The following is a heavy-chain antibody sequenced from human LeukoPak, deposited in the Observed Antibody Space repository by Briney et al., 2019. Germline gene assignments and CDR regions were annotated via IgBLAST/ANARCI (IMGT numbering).Heavy chain of an antibody. Sequence: GGSLRLSCAASGFTFSSYSMNWVRQAPGKGLEWVSSISRSSSYIYYADSVKGRFTISRDNAKNSLYLQMNSLRAEDTAVYYCARGGAARLDYWGQGTLVTVSS. CDR1: GFTFSSYS. CDR2: ISRSSSYI. J-gene: IGHJ4*02. V-gene: IGHV3-21*01. CDR3: ARGGAARLDY. D-gene: IGHD6-6*01.